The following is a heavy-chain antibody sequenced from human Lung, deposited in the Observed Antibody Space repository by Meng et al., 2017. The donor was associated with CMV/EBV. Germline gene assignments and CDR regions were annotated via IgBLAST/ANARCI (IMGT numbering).Heavy chain of an antibody. D-gene: IGHD3-3*01. CDR2: IYYSGST. J-gene: IGHJ6*02. V-gene: IGHV4-59*01. Sequence: SETXSLXCTVSGGSISSYYWSWIRQPPGKGLEWIGYIYYSGSTNYNPSLKSRVTISVDTSKNQFSLKLSSVTAADTAWYYSARFTIFGVVKDGMDVWVQGTXVTVSS. CDR3: ARFTIFGVVKDGMDV. CDR1: GGSISSYY.